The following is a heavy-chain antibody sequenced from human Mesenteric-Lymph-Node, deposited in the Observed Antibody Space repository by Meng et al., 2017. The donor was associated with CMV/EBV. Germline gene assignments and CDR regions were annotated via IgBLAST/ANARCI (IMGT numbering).Heavy chain of an antibody. J-gene: IGHJ4*02. CDR1: GFSFSDYS. D-gene: IGHD4-23*01. CDR3: ARAYDGNTGFFDD. CDR2: ISGSGGST. V-gene: IGHV3-23*01. Sequence: GESLKISCAASGFSFSDYSMNWVRRAPGKGLEWVSAISGSGGSTYYADSVKGRFTISRDNSKNTLYLQMNSLRAEDTALYYCARAYDGNTGFFDDWGQGTLVTVSS.